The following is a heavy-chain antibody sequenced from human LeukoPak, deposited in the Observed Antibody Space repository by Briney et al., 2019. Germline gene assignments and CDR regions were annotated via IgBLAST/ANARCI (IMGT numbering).Heavy chain of an antibody. CDR3: AKLRGYNYGEAFDY. CDR2: ISGSGGST. J-gene: IGHJ4*02. V-gene: IGHV3-23*01. D-gene: IGHD5-18*01. Sequence: GGSLRLSCAASGFTFSSYAMSWVRQAPGKGLEWVSAISGSGGSTYYADSVKGRFTISRDKSKNTLYLQMNSLRAEDTAVYYCAKLRGYNYGEAFDYWGQGTLVTVSS. CDR1: GFTFSSYA.